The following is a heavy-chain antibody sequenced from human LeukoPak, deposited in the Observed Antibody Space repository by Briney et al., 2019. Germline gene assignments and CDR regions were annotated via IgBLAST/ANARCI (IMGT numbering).Heavy chain of an antibody. CDR1: GFTFSNHG. CDR3: ARERAWNYFDS. J-gene: IGHJ4*02. V-gene: IGHV3-30*03. D-gene: IGHD3-3*01. Sequence: PGRSLRLSCAPSGFTFSNHGMHWVRQAPGKGLEWVAIISSDGSRKYYAHSVEGRFTISRDNSKNTLYLQMDSLRAEDTAVYYCARERAWNYFDSWGQGTLVTVSS. CDR2: ISSDGSRK.